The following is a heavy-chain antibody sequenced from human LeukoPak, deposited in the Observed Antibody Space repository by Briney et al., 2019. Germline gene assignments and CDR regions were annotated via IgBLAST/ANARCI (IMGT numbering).Heavy chain of an antibody. V-gene: IGHV3-30*02. D-gene: IGHD3-22*01. CDR1: GFTFSSYG. CDR2: IRYDGSNK. CDR3: ARDQRGYYYDSSGYYPDY. Sequence: GGSLRLSCAASGFTFSSYGMHWVRQAPGKGLEWVAFIRYDGSNKYYADSVKGRFTISRDNSKNTLYLQMNSLRAEDTAVYYCARDQRGYYYDSSGYYPDYWGQGTLVTVSS. J-gene: IGHJ4*02.